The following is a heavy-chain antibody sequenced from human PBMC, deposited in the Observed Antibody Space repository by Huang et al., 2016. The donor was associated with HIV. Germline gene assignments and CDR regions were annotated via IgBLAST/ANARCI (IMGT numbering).Heavy chain of an antibody. Sequence: QVQLVQSGAEVKKPGTSVKVSCKTSGYTFSSHALHWLRQAPGQRPEWMGWINGGNGDKKYAQKFQGIVTITSDTSANIGYMELNSLLSEDTAVYYCARDPLDIRRHFDFWGQGSLVTVSS. CDR2: INGGNGDK. J-gene: IGHJ4*02. V-gene: IGHV1-3*01. CDR1: GYTFSSHA. CDR3: ARDPLDIRRHFDF. D-gene: IGHD3-3*01.